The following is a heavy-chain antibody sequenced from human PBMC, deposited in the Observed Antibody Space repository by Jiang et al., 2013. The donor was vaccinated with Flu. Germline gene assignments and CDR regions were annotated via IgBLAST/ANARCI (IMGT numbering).Heavy chain of an antibody. D-gene: IGHD6-19*01. J-gene: IGHJ4*02. CDR3: ARDYGSRYSSGWYG. V-gene: IGHV3-7*03. Sequence: GSVKGRFTISRDNAQKSLYLQMNSLRAEDTAVYYCARDYGSRYSSGWYGWGQGTLVTVSS.